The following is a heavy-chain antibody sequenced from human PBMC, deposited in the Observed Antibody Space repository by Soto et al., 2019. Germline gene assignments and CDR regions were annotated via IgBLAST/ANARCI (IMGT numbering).Heavy chain of an antibody. V-gene: IGHV3-NL1*01. Sequence: QVQLVESGGGVVQPGRSLRLSCAASGFTFSSYGMHWVRQAPGKGLEWVSIISHSGSTNYADSVKGRFTMSRDNSKNTLYLLMNSLRAEDTAIYYCAQDSTTMVRGVIITLGWFDPWGQGTLVTVSS. CDR3: AQDSTTMVRGVIITLGWFDP. CDR2: ISHSGST. D-gene: IGHD3-10*01. CDR1: GFTFSSYG. J-gene: IGHJ5*02.